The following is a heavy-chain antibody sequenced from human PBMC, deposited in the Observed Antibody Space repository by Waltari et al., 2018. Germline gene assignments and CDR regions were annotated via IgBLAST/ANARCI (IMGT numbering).Heavy chain of an antibody. CDR3: ARLTYNWNYGVFDY. Sequence: QLQLQESGPGLVQHPATLPLPGPVASRSISSSSYHRGWIRQPPGEGLEWIGSTYYSGNTYYNPSLKSRVTISVDTSKNQFSLKLSSMTAAETAVYYCARLTYNWNYGVFDYWGQGTLVTVSS. CDR2: TYYSGNT. V-gene: IGHV4-39*01. J-gene: IGHJ4*02. CDR1: SRSISSSSYH. D-gene: IGHD1-7*01.